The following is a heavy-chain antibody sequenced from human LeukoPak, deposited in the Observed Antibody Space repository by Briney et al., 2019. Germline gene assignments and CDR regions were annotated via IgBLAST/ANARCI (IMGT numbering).Heavy chain of an antibody. Sequence: GGSLRLSCAASGFTFSSYGMHWVRQAPGKGRVWVSRINSDGSSTSYADSVRGRFSISRDNAKNTLYLQMNSLRAEDTAVYYCARGLSGYASSLGYWGQGTLVTVSA. CDR2: INSDGSST. D-gene: IGHD6-6*01. CDR3: ARGLSGYASSLGY. V-gene: IGHV3-74*01. J-gene: IGHJ4*02. CDR1: GFTFSSYG.